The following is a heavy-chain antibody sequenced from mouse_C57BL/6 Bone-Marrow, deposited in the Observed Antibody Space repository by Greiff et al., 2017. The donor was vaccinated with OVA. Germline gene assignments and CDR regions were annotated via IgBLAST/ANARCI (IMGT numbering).Heavy chain of an antibody. Sequence: EVKVVESGGGLVQPGGSLKLSCAASGFPFSDSYMYWVRQTPETRLAWVASISNGGGSTSYPDTVKGRFTIARDNDKNTLYLQMSRLKAEDTAMYYCASFYLAYWGQGTRVTGSA. CDR2: ISNGGGST. J-gene: IGHJ3*01. D-gene: IGHD2-1*01. V-gene: IGHV5-12*01. CDR1: GFPFSDSY. CDR3: ASFYLAY.